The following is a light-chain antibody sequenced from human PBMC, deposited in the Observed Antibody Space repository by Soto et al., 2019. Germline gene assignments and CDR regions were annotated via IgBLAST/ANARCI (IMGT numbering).Light chain of an antibody. Sequence: QSALTQPASVSGSPGQSITISCTGTSSDVGSYNLVSWYQQHPGKAPKLMIYEGSKRPSGVSNRFSGSKSGNTASLTISGLQAEDEAYYYCCSYAGSSTWVFGVGTQLTVL. CDR1: SSDVGSYNL. J-gene: IGLJ3*02. V-gene: IGLV2-23*01. CDR3: CSYAGSSTWV. CDR2: EGS.